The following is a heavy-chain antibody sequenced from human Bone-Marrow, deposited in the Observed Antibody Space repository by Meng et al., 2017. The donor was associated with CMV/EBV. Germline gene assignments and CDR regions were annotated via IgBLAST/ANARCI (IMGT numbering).Heavy chain of an antibody. Sequence: GESLKISCAASGFTFSSHAMHWVRQAPGKGLEWVAVISYDGSNKYYADSVKGRFTISRDNSKNTLYLQMNSLRAEDTAVYYCARADQELVGEYYYYGMDVWGQGTTVTVSS. CDR1: GFTFSSHA. V-gene: IGHV3-30-3*01. CDR3: ARADQELVGEYYYYGMDV. CDR2: ISYDGSNK. J-gene: IGHJ6*02. D-gene: IGHD3-10*01.